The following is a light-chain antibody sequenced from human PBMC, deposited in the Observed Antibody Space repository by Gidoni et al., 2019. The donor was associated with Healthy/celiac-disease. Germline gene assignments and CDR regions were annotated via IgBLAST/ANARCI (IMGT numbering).Light chain of an antibody. CDR1: TDIINY. J-gene: IGKJ4*01. V-gene: IGKV1-33*01. CDR2: DAS. Sequence: DIQMTQSPSSLSASVGDRVTITFQASTDIINYLNWYQQKPGKAPKLLIYDASNLETGVPSRFSGSGSGTDFTFTISSLQPEDIATYYCQQYDNLPLTFGGGTKVEIK. CDR3: QQYDNLPLT.